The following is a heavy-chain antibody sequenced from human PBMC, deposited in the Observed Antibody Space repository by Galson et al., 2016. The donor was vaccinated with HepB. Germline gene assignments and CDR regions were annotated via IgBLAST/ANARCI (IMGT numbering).Heavy chain of an antibody. CDR3: AKVGGQWLVPNFDS. V-gene: IGHV3-23*01. J-gene: IGHJ4*02. D-gene: IGHD6-19*01. Sequence: SLRLSCAAPGFTFSRSAMSWVRQTPRKGLEWVSGISSSGGSPHYADSVKGRFTISRDNSNNIVYLQMNSLRVDDSAIYYCAKVGGQWLVPNFDSWGQGTLVSVSS. CDR2: ISSSGGSP. CDR1: GFTFSRSA.